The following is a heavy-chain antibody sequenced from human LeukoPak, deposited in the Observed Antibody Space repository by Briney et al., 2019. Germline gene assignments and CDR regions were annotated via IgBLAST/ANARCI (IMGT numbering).Heavy chain of an antibody. CDR2: ISAYNGNT. J-gene: IGHJ4*02. Sequence: GASVKVSCKASGYTFTIFGISWVRQAPGQGPERMGWISAYNGNTNYIQKFQGRVTMTTDTSTNTAYMELRSLTSDDTAVYYCARDLGLDTTMIFFDYWGQGTLVTVSS. V-gene: IGHV1-18*01. CDR1: GYTFTIFG. CDR3: ARDLGLDTTMIFFDY. D-gene: IGHD5-18*01.